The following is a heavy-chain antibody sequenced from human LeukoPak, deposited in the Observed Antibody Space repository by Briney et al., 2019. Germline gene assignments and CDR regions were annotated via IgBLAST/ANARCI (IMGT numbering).Heavy chain of an antibody. D-gene: IGHD6-13*01. Sequence: PGRSLRLSCAASGFTFSSYGMHWVRQAPGKGLEWVAVISYDGSNKYYADSVKGRFTISRDNSKNTLYLQMNSLRAEDTAVYYCAKAPLYSSSWYNYYYYGMDVWGQGTTVTVSS. CDR3: AKAPLYSSSWYNYYYYGMDV. J-gene: IGHJ6*02. V-gene: IGHV3-30*18. CDR1: GFTFSSYG. CDR2: ISYDGSNK.